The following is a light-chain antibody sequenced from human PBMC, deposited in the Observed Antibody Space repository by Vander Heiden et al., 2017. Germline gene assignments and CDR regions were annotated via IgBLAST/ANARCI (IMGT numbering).Light chain of an antibody. J-gene: IGKJ3*01. CDR1: QSVSSY. CDR2: DAS. Sequence: EIVLTQSPATLSLSPGERATLSCRASQSVSSYLAWYQQKPGQAHRILIYDASNRATGIPARFSGSGSGTDFTLTISSLEPEDFAVYYCQQRSNWPPGFTFGPGTKVDIK. CDR3: QQRSNWPPGFT. V-gene: IGKV3-11*01.